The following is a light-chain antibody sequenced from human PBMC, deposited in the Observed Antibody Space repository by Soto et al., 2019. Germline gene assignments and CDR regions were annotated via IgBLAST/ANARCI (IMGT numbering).Light chain of an antibody. J-gene: IGKJ2*01. V-gene: IGKV1-39*01. CDR2: EAS. CDR1: QNINKN. CDR3: QQSSQTPYT. Sequence: DIQMTQSPSSLSASVEDSVTISCRASQNINKNLNWYQQKSGKAPSLLIYEASTFQSGVPSRFSGSGSGTDFTLAITNLQPEDFATYYCQQSSQTPYTFGQGTKLEI.